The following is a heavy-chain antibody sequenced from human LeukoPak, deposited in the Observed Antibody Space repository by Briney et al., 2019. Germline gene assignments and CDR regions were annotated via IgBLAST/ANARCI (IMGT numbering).Heavy chain of an antibody. CDR2: INADEDRA. V-gene: IGHV3-74*01. CDR1: GFTFSGYW. Sequence: GGSLRLSCAASGFTFSGYWMHWVRQAPGKGLVWVSHINADEDRAAYADSVKGRFTISRDNARNTLYLQMNSLRDEDTAVYYCARDFSPPPYSSSSALWGQGTLVTVSS. J-gene: IGHJ4*02. CDR3: ARDFSPPPYSSSSAL. D-gene: IGHD6-6*01.